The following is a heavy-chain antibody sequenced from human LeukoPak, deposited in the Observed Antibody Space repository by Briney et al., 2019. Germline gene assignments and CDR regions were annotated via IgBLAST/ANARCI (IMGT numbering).Heavy chain of an antibody. J-gene: IGHJ1*01. CDR2: ISSTSVTSTTI. Sequence: GGSLRLSCAASGITISSYSMNWVRQAPGKGLEWLSYISSTSVTSTTIYYADSVKGRFTISRDNAQNSMYLQMNSLRVEDTAVYYCTSWGDTTAEYFQRWGQGTLVTVSS. D-gene: IGHD2-21*02. V-gene: IGHV3-48*04. CDR1: GITISSYS. CDR3: TSWGDTTAEYFQR.